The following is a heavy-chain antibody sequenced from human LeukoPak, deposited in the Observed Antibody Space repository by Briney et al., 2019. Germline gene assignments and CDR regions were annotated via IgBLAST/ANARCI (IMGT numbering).Heavy chain of an antibody. J-gene: IGHJ4*02. D-gene: IGHD6-19*01. CDR2: INPNSGGT. CDR1: GYTFTGYY. V-gene: IGHV1-2*02. CDR3: AKAAVSGWYSGGNFDY. Sequence: GASVKVSCKASGYTFTGYYMHWVRQAPGQGLEWMGWINPNSGGTNYAQKFQGRVTMTRDTSISTAYMDLNSLTSDDTAVYYCAKAAVSGWYSGGNFDYWGQGTLVTVSS.